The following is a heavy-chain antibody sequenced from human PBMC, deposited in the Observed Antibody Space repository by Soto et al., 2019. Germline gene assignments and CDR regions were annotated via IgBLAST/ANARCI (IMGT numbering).Heavy chain of an antibody. CDR2: INPNSGGT. CDR1: GYTFTVYY. Sequence: ASVKVSCKASGYTFTVYYMHCVLQAPGQGLEWMGWINPNSGGTNYAQKFQGRVTMTRDTSISTAYMELSRLRSDDTAVYYCARGAAADSFDYWGQGTLVTVSS. V-gene: IGHV1-2*02. CDR3: ARGAAADSFDY. J-gene: IGHJ4*02. D-gene: IGHD6-13*01.